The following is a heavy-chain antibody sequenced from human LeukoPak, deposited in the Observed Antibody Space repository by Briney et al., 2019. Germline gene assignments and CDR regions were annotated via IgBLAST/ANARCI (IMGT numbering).Heavy chain of an antibody. Sequence: GASVKVSCKASGYTFTGYYMHWVRQAPGQGLEWMGWINPNSGGTNYAQKLQGRVTMTTDTSTSTAYMELRSLRSDDTAVYYCAREVDIVVVPAAMGYWGQGTLVTVSS. D-gene: IGHD2-2*01. V-gene: IGHV1-2*02. CDR2: INPNSGGT. CDR3: AREVDIVVVPAAMGY. J-gene: IGHJ4*02. CDR1: GYTFTGYY.